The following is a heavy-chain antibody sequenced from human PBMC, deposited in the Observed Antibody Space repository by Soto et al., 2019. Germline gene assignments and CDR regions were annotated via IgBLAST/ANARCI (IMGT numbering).Heavy chain of an antibody. CDR2: ISGDGINT. V-gene: IGHV3-30*03. CDR3: ARGSLIFALDS. CDR1: GFNFGFFG. J-gene: IGHJ4*02. D-gene: IGHD6-13*01. Sequence: QIQLVESGGDVVQPGKSLRLSCAASGFNFGFFGMHWVRQAPGKGLEWVAFISGDGINTQYADSVRGRFTLSRDYSRKTMYLQMDSLRDEDTALYYCARGSLIFALDSWGLGTLVTVSS.